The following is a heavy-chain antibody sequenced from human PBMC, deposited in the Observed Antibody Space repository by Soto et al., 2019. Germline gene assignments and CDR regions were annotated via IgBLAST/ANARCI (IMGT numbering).Heavy chain of an antibody. CDR3: VRSEGAAGIVWLDT. CDR2: ISGNGVNT. V-gene: IGHV3-23*01. J-gene: IGHJ5*02. D-gene: IGHD6-13*01. Sequence: EVQLLESGGGLIQPGGSLRLSCAASGFSFSNYAMAWVRQAPGKGLEWVSGISGNGVNTHYADAVKGRFTISRDNSQNTVFLQMVNLRVDDTAKYYCVRSEGAAGIVWLDTWGQGTPVTVSS. CDR1: GFSFSNYA.